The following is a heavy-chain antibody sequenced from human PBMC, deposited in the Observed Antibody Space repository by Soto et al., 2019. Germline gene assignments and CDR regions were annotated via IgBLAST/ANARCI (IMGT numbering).Heavy chain of an antibody. D-gene: IGHD2-8*01. CDR3: ARYPEEIVLMVYAPLDY. Sequence: ASVKVSCKASGYTITSYYMHWVRQAPGQGLEWMGIINPSGGSTSYAQKFQGRVTMTRDTSTSTVYMELSSLRSEDTAVYYCARYPEEIVLMVYAPLDYWGQGTLVTRLL. J-gene: IGHJ4*02. V-gene: IGHV1-46*01. CDR2: INPSGGST. CDR1: GYTITSYY.